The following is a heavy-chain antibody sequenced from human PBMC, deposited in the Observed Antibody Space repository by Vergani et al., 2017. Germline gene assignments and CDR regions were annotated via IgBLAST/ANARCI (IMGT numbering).Heavy chain of an antibody. CDR1: GLTFSDSA. CDR2: IRDKAYNYAT. J-gene: IGHJ6*04. CDR3: FYYFWGGYDAGDV. V-gene: IGHV3-73*02. D-gene: IGHD3-3*01. Sequence: EVHLVESGGGVVQPGESLKLSCATSGLTFSDSAIHWVRQTSGKGLEWIGRIRDKAYNYATVYAVSVKGRFTISSDDSKKTAYLQMNGLTTEDTAVYYCFYYFWGGYDAGDVWGKGTTVTVSS.